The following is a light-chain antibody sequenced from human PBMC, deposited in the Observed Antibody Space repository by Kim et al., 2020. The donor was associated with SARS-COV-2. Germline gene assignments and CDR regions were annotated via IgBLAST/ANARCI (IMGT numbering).Light chain of an antibody. CDR1: SRDVGGYND. V-gene: IGLV2-8*01. J-gene: IGLJ2*01. CDR2: EVS. Sequence: GHSVTISCTGTSRDVGGYNDVSWYQQHPGKAPKLMIYEVSKRPSGVPDRFSGSKSGNTASLTVSGLQAEDEADYYCSSYAGSNNLVFGGGTQLTVL. CDR3: SSYAGSNNLV.